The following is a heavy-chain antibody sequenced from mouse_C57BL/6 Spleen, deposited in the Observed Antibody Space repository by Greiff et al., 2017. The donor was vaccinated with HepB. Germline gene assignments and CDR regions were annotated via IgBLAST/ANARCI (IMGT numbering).Heavy chain of an antibody. V-gene: IGHV1-78*01. CDR2: IYPRDGST. Sequence: VQLQQSDAELVKPGASVKISCKVSGYTFTDHTIHWMKQRPEQGLEWIGYIYPRDGSTKYNEKFKGKATLTADKSSSTAYMQLNSLTSEDSAVYFCERRDYGNCVDFDYWGQGTTLTVSS. J-gene: IGHJ2*01. D-gene: IGHD2-1*01. CDR1: GYTFTDHT. CDR3: ERRDYGNCVDFDY.